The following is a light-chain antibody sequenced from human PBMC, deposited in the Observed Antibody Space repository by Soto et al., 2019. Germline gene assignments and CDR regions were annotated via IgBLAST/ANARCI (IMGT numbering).Light chain of an antibody. CDR1: SSNIESNT. V-gene: IGLV1-44*01. Sequence: QAVVTQPPSASGTPGQRVTISCSGGSSNIESNTVHWYQQLPGTAPKLLIYSTNRRPSGVPDRFSGSYSGTSASLGISALQSDDEAVYYCASWDDSLNGPVFGGGTKLTVL. CDR2: STN. CDR3: ASWDDSLNGPV. J-gene: IGLJ3*02.